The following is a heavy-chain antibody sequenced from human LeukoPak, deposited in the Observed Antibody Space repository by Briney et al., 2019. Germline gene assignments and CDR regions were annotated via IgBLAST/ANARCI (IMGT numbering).Heavy chain of an antibody. CDR2: MKQDGSEI. CDR1: GFTFIRFL. Sequence: PGGSLRLSCAASGFTFIRFLMSWVRQAPGKGLEWVANMKQDGSEIYYVDSVKGRFTISRDNAKNSLYLQMSRLRAEDTAIYFCAREATITAYNFDYWGQGTLVTVSS. V-gene: IGHV3-7*01. J-gene: IGHJ4*02. D-gene: IGHD5-24*01. CDR3: AREATITAYNFDY.